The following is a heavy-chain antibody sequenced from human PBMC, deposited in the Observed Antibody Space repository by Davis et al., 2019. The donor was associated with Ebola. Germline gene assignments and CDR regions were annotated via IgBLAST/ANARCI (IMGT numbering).Heavy chain of an antibody. CDR3: AKSGLSFGVVKYHYGMDV. V-gene: IGHV4-38-2*02. CDR1: GYSINSGFT. D-gene: IGHD3-3*01. J-gene: IGHJ6*04. Sequence: SETLSLTCSVSGYSINSGFTWGWSRQPPEKGREWIVSIYYTGSTYFNPSLKSRVTISVDTSKNQFSLRLTSVTPADTAVYYCAKSGLSFGVVKYHYGMDVWGKGTTVTVSS. CDR2: IYYTGST.